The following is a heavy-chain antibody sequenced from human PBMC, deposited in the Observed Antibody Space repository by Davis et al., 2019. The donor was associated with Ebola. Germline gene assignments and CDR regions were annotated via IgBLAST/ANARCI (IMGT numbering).Heavy chain of an antibody. J-gene: IGHJ5*02. CDR1: EGACRCEC. Sequence: HGGSLRLSCAASEGACRCECMHVVCPPPGKGRASMAVIRYDGSNEYYADSVKGRFTISRDNSKNTLYLQMNRLRAEDTAVYYCAKADLWGQGTLVTVSS. V-gene: IGHV3-30*02. CDR2: IRYDGSNE. CDR3: AKADL.